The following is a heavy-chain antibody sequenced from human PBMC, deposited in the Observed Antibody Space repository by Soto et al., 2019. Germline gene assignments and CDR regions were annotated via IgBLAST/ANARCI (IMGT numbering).Heavy chain of an antibody. V-gene: IGHV3-30*02. D-gene: IGHD2-21*02. CDR1: GFAFSSYG. J-gene: IGHJ4*02. CDR2: VRFDAINK. CDR3: AKLPNCGGDCYFDY. Sequence: QMQLVESGGGVVQPGGSLRLSCAKSGFAFSSYGMHWVRQAPGKGLEWVAVVRFDAINKYYADSVKGRFTISRDNSKSMVYLQMNSLSPDDTAVYYCAKLPNCGGDCYFDYWGQGTLVTVSS.